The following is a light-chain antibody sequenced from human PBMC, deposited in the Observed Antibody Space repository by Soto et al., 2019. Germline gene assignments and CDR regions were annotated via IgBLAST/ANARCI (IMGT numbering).Light chain of an antibody. CDR1: QNINNY. J-gene: IGKJ5*01. CDR3: QQYDYLPP. CDR2: DAS. Sequence: PQSPVSRTTFVGCRVTITCQARQNINNYLNWHQQKPGRAPQLLIYDASNLEAGVPSRFRGSGSGTDFTVTSIRLEAEAFLIYRSQQYDYLPPIGRGT. V-gene: IGKV1-33*01.